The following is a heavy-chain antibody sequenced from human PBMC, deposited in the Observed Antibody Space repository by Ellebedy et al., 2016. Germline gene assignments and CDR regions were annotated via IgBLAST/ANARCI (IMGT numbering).Heavy chain of an antibody. CDR2: SNNR. D-gene: IGHD4-23*01. Sequence: ASVKVSCXASGYTFINHDITWVRQAPGQGLEWMGGSNNRHHAQKFQGRVTMTTDTSTRTAYVELRSLRFDDTAVYYCARDTRDGVGTSEAFYDPWGQGTLVTVS. J-gene: IGHJ5*02. CDR3: ARDTRDGVGTSEAFYDP. V-gene: IGHV1-18*01. CDR1: GYTFINHD.